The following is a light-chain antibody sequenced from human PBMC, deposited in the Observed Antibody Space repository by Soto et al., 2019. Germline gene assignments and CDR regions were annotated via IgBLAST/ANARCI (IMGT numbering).Light chain of an antibody. V-gene: IGKV3-11*01. CDR2: DAS. CDR3: QQRGNWPPT. J-gene: IGKJ3*01. Sequence: EIVLTQSPATLSLSPGERATLSCRASQSIGSFLAWYQQKPGQPPRLLIYDASNRATGIPGRFSGIGSGTDFTLTISRLEPEDFAFFYGQQRGNWPPTFGPGTKVNIK. CDR1: QSIGSF.